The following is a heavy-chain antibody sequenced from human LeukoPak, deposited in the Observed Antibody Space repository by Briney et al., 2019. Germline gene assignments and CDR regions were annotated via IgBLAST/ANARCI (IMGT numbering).Heavy chain of an antibody. CDR2: IYHSGST. Sequence: SETLSLTCAVSGYSISSGYYWGWIRQPPGKGLEWIGSIYHSGSTYYNPSLKSRVTISVDTSKNQFSLKLRSVTAADTAVYYCAEVGRRNYWGQGTLVTVSS. CDR1: GYSISSGYY. V-gene: IGHV4-38-2*01. CDR3: AEVGRRNY. D-gene: IGHD1-26*01. J-gene: IGHJ4*02.